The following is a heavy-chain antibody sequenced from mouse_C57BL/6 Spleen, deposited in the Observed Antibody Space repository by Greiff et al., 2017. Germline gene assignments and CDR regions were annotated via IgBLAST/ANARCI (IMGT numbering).Heavy chain of an antibody. J-gene: IGHJ2*01. CDR3: ARGLYSNYVFDY. V-gene: IGHV5-17*01. CDR1: GFTFSDYG. Sequence: EVQLVESGGGLLIPGGSLQLSCAASGFTFSDYGLHWVPQAPEKWLAWVSYISSGSSTIYYADTVKGRFTSSRDNAKNTLFLQMTSLRSEDTAMYYCARGLYSNYVFDYWGQGTTLTVSS. CDR2: ISSGSSTI. D-gene: IGHD2-5*01.